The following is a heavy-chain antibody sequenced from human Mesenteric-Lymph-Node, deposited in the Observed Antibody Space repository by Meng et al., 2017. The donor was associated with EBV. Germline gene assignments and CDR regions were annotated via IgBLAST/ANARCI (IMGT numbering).Heavy chain of an antibody. Sequence: EVQLVGSGGGVIQPGRSLRLSCAASGFSVSNNYMSWVRQAPGKGLEWVSVIYGGGSTFHADPVKGRFTISRDNSKNTLYLQMNSLRVEDTAIYYCARLEQWDLPFYWGQGTLVTVSS. D-gene: IGHD1-26*01. V-gene: IGHV3-53*01. J-gene: IGHJ4*02. CDR1: GFSVSNNY. CDR3: ARLEQWDLPFY. CDR2: IYGGGST.